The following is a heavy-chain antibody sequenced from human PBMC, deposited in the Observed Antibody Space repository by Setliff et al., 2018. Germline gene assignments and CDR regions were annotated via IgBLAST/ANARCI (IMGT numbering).Heavy chain of an antibody. CDR3: ATVGVGDLRLAFDI. J-gene: IGHJ3*02. V-gene: IGHV1-2*02. CDR2: MNSNTGGT. CDR1: GYTFTGYY. Sequence: GASVKVSCKASGYTFTGYYMHWVRQAPGQGLEWMGWMNSNTGGTNSAQKFQGRITMTRDTSIRTAYMELSRLRSDDTAMYYCATVGVGDLRLAFDIWGHGTMVTVSS. D-gene: IGHD1-26*01.